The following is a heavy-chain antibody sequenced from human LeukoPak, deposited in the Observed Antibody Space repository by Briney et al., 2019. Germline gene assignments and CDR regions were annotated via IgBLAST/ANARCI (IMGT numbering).Heavy chain of an antibody. CDR2: VRYDGSNK. V-gene: IGHV3-30*02. D-gene: IGHD1-1*01. J-gene: IGHJ4*02. CDR1: GFTFSNYG. CDR3: AKDIAQLEEGIDY. Sequence: PGGSLRLSCAASGFTFSNYGMHWVRQAPGKGLDWVAFVRYDGSNKYYADSVKGRFTISRDNSKNTLYLQMNSLRAEDTALYYCAKDIAQLEEGIDYWGQGTLVTVSS.